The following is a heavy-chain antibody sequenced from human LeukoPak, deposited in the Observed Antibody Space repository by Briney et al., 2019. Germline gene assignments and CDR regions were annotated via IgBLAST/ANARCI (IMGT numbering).Heavy chain of an antibody. CDR1: GFTFSSYG. CDR3: ARGSVAGTADY. J-gene: IGHJ4*02. V-gene: IGHV3-30*03. Sequence: PGGSLRLSCAASGFTFSSYGMHWVRQAPGKGLEWVAVISYDGSNKYYADSVKGRFTISRDNAKNSLYLQMNSLRAEDTAVYYCARGSVAGTADYWGQGTLVTVSS. D-gene: IGHD6-19*01. CDR2: ISYDGSNK.